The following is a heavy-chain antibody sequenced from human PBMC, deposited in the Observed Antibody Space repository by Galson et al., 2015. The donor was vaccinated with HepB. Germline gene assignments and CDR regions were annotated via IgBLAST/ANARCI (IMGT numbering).Heavy chain of an antibody. D-gene: IGHD3-22*01. CDR3: AKGTGSSGYSDVTYGMDV. CDR2: VTGSGGFT. Sequence: SLRLSCAASGFTFSNDWMSWVRQAPGKGLEWVSVVTGSGGFTYYADSVKGRFTISRDNSKNALYLQMNSLRAEDTAIYYCAKGTGSSGYSDVTYGMDVWGQGTTVTVSS. CDR1: GFTFSNDW. V-gene: IGHV3-23*01. J-gene: IGHJ6*02.